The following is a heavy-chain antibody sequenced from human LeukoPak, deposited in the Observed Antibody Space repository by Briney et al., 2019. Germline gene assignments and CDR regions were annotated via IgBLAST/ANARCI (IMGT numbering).Heavy chain of an antibody. CDR2: ISGSGGST. J-gene: IGHJ1*01. CDR1: GFTFCSYA. CDR3: AKDEYCSGGSCYPEYFQH. V-gene: IGHV3-23*01. D-gene: IGHD2-15*01. Sequence: QPGGSLRLSXAASGFTFCSYAMSWVRQSPGKGLEWLSAISGSGGSTYYADSVKGRFTISRDNSKNTLYLQMNSLRAEDTAVYYCAKDEYCSGGSCYPEYFQHWGQGTLVTVSS.